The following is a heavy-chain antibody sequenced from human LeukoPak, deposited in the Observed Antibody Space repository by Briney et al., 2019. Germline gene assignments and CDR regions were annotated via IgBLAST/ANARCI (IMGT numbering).Heavy chain of an antibody. V-gene: IGHV3-48*03. D-gene: IGHD3-10*01. CDR3: ARVIRYYYFDY. Sequence: GGSLRLSCAASGFTFSNYEMKWVRQAPGKGLEWVSYVSGSGSTMYYADSVKGRFTISRGNAKKSLYLQMNSLRAEDTAVYYCARVIRYYYFDYWGQGTLVTVSS. CDR1: GFTFSNYE. J-gene: IGHJ4*02. CDR2: VSGSGSTM.